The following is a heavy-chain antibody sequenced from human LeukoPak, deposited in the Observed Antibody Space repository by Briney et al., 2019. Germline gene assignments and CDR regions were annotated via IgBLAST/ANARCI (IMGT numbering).Heavy chain of an antibody. D-gene: IGHD6-13*01. J-gene: IGHJ5*02. CDR3: ARLLGYSKSIFDP. V-gene: IGHV4-39*07. CDR2: IYYSGST. Sequence: KASETLSLTCTVSGGSISSSSYYWGWIRQPPGKGLEWIGSIYYSGSTYYNPSLKSRVTISVDTSKNQFSLKLSSVTAADTAVYYCARLLGYSKSIFDPWGQGTLVTVSS. CDR1: GGSISSSSYY.